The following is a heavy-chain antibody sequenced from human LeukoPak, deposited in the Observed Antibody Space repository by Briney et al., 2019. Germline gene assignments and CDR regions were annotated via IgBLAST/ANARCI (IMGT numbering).Heavy chain of an antibody. CDR2: IIPFLGTT. CDR1: GGTFINYA. V-gene: IGHV1-69*04. Sequence: GASVKVSFKASGGTFINYAVSWVRQAPGQGLEWMGRIIPFLGTTNSAQKLQGRVTITADTSTSTAYMELSSLRSEDTAVYYCATDDYGLGSYYKLDYWGQGTLVTVSS. J-gene: IGHJ4*02. D-gene: IGHD3-10*01. CDR3: ATDDYGLGSYYKLDY.